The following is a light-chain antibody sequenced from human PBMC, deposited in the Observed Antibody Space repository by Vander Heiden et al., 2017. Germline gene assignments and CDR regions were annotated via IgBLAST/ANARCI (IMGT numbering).Light chain of an antibody. CDR3: QQYYSTPFT. CDR2: WAS. Sequence: DIVMTQSPDPLAVSLGERATINCKSSQSVLYSSNNKNYLAWYQQKPGQPPKLLISWASTRESGVPDRFSGSGSGTDFTLTISSLQAEDVAIYYCQQYYSTPFTFGPGTKVDIK. V-gene: IGKV4-1*01. J-gene: IGKJ3*01. CDR1: QSVLYSSNNKNY.